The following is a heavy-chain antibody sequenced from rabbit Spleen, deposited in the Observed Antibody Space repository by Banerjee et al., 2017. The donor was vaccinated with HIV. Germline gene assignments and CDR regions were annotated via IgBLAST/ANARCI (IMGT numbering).Heavy chain of an antibody. D-gene: IGHD6-1*01. CDR1: GFDFSDYG. Sequence: QEQLVESGGGLVQPGGSLKLSCKASGFDFSDYGMSWVRQAPGKGLEWIGYIDPIFGSAYYATWVSGRFTISSHNARNTLYLRLNSLTVADTATYFCARGPPYAGYAGYGYVYLNLWGPGTLVTVS. J-gene: IGHJ4*01. CDR2: IDPIFGSA. CDR3: ARGPPYAGYAGYGYVYLNL. V-gene: IGHV1S47*01.